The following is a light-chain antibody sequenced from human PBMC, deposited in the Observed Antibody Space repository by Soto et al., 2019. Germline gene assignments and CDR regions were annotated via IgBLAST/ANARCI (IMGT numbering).Light chain of an antibody. CDR1: QSVTIY. CDR3: QRRSISPPWIT. Sequence: EIVLTQSPATLSLSPGERATLSCRASQSVTIYLAWYQQKPGQAPRLLIYDASNRATGIPAKFSGSGSGTDFTLTISSLEREDSAVYYWQRRSISPPWITFGQGTRLEIK. V-gene: IGKV3-11*01. CDR2: DAS. J-gene: IGKJ5*01.